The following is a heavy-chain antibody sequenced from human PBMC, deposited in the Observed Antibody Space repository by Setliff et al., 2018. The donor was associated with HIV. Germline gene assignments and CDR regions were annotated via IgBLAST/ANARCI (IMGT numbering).Heavy chain of an antibody. CDR2: IYYTGST. D-gene: IGHD2-21*02. J-gene: IGHJ4*02. V-gene: IGHV4-59*01. CDR3: ARMIYYGGDSKFDF. CDR1: GGSITGYY. Sequence: KTSETLSLTCTVSGGSITGYYWSWIRQPPGKGLEWIGYIYYTGSTNYIPSLKSRVTMSVDTSKNQFSLKLTSVTAADTAVYYCARMIYYGGDSKFDFWGQGSLVTVSS.